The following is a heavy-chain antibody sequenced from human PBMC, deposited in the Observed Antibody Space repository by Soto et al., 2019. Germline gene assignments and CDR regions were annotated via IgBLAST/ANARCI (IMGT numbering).Heavy chain of an antibody. V-gene: IGHV3-21*06. J-gene: IGHJ4*02. Sequence: GGSLRLSCAASGFTFTRYSMNWGRQAPGKGLEWVSSISSTTNYIYYGDSMKGRFTISRDNAKNSLYLEMNSLRAEDTAVYYCARESEDLTSNFDYWGQGTLVTVSS. CDR2: ISSTTNYI. CDR1: GFTFTRYS. CDR3: ARESEDLTSNFDY.